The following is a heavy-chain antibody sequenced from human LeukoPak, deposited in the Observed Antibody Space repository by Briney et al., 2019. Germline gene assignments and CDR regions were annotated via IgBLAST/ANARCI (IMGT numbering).Heavy chain of an antibody. D-gene: IGHD3-10*01. CDR1: GGSISSYY. CDR3: ARDLGSMVRGYSGIDY. CDR2: IYYSGST. Sequence: SETLSPTCTVSGGSISSYYWSWIRQPPGKGLEWIGYIYYSGSTNYNPSLKSRVTISVDTSKNQFSLKLSSVTAADTAVYYCARDLGSMVRGYSGIDYWGQGTLVTVSS. V-gene: IGHV4-59*01. J-gene: IGHJ4*02.